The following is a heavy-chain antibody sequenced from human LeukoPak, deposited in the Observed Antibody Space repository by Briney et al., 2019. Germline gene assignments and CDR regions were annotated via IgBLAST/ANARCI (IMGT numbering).Heavy chain of an antibody. Sequence: PSETLSLTCTVSGGSISSYYWSWIRQPPGKGLEWIGYIYHSGSTYYNPSLKSRVIISVDRSKNQFSLKLSSVTAADTAVYYCANADRFCSSGSCPVPDAFDFWGQGTMVTVSS. V-gene: IGHV4-59*12. CDR2: IYHSGST. CDR3: ANADRFCSSGSCPVPDAFDF. D-gene: IGHD2-15*01. J-gene: IGHJ3*01. CDR1: GGSISSYY.